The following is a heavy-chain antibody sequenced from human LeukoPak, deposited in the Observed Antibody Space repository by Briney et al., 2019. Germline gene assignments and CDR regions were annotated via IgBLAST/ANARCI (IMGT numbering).Heavy chain of an antibody. D-gene: IGHD3-3*01. CDR2: IIPIFGTA. J-gene: IGHJ5*02. CDR1: GYTFTSYG. V-gene: IGHV1-69*13. CDR3: ARGPYYDFWSGYYTWFDP. Sequence: GASVKVSCKASGYTFTSYGISWVRQAPGQGLEWMGGIIPIFGTANYAQKFQGRVTITADESTSTAYMELSSLRSEDTAVYYCARGPYYDFWSGYYTWFDPWGQGTLVTVSS.